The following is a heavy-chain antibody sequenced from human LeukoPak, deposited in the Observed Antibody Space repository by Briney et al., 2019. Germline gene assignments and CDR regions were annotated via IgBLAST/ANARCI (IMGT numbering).Heavy chain of an antibody. J-gene: IGHJ4*02. V-gene: IGHV5-51*01. D-gene: IGHD1-1*01. CDR3: AGRGTGTTLAFDY. Sequence: GIIYPADSDTRYSPSFQGQVTISVDKSISTAYLQWSSLKASDTAIYYCAGRGTGTTLAFDYWGQGTLVTVSS. CDR2: IYPADSDT.